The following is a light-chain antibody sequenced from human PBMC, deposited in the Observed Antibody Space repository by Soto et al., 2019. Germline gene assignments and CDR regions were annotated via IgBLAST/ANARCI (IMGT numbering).Light chain of an antibody. CDR2: ESN. V-gene: IGLV1-51*02. Sequence: QSVLTQPPSVSAALGQRVTISCSGSSSNIGNKYVSWYQQLPGSAPELLIYESNKRPSGIPDRFSGSKSGTSATLDITGLQTGDEADYYCGTWDSSLNGGVFGGGTKVTVL. CDR1: SSNIGNKY. J-gene: IGLJ2*01. CDR3: GTWDSSLNGGV.